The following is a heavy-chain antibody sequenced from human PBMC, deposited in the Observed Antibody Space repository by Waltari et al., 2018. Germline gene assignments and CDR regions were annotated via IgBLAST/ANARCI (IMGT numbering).Heavy chain of an antibody. J-gene: IGHJ4*02. Sequence: QVQLQQWGAGLLKPSETLSLTCAVYGGSFSGYYWSWIRQPPGKGLEWIGEINHSGSTNYNPSLKSRVTISVDTSKNQFSLKLSSVTAADTAVYYCARGHRGYDILTGPIRHFDYWGQGTLVTVSS. CDR2: INHSGST. CDR1: GGSFSGYY. D-gene: IGHD3-9*01. CDR3: ARGHRGYDILTGPIRHFDY. V-gene: IGHV4-34*01.